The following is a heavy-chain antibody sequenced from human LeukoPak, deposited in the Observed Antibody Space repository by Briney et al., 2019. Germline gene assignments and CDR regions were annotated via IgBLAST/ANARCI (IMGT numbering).Heavy chain of an antibody. CDR1: GYTFTDHF. CDR3: TTFTYDISEFNF. V-gene: IGHV1-69-2*01. CDR2: VDPEDGQT. Sequence: GATVKISCKASGYTFTDHFMHWVQQAPGKGLEWVGRVDPEDGQTIYAEKFQARVTLTADTSTDTAYMELSNLRSEDTALYYCTTFTYDISEFNFWGQGTLVTVSS. J-gene: IGHJ4*02. D-gene: IGHD3-9*01.